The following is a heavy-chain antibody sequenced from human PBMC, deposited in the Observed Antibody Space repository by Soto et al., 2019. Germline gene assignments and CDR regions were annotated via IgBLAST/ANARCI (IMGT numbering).Heavy chain of an antibody. V-gene: IGHV1-69*13. CDR3: ARDRGSYDMDFDY. CDR2: IIPMFGSA. D-gene: IGHD3-9*01. CDR1: GCSFSSSA. J-gene: IGHJ4*02. Sequence: SVKVSCKASGCSFSSSAFSCVRQAPGRGLEWMGGIIPMFGSANYAQEFLGRATFTADDSTSTAYMEISGLTFEDTAVYYCARDRGSYDMDFDYWGQGTLVTVSS.